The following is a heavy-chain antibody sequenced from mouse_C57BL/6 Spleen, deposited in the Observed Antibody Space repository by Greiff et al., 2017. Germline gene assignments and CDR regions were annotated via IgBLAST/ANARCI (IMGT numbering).Heavy chain of an antibody. Sequence: QVQLQQPGAELVKPGASVKMSCKASGYTFTSYWITWVKQRPGQGLEWIGDIYPGSGSTNYNEKFKSKATLTVATSSSTAYMQLSSLTPEDSAVYYSARSGLRAYFDYWGQGTTLTVSA. CDR2: IYPGSGST. D-gene: IGHD1-1*01. CDR1: GYTFTSYW. J-gene: IGHJ2*01. V-gene: IGHV1-55*01. CDR3: ARSGLRAYFDY.